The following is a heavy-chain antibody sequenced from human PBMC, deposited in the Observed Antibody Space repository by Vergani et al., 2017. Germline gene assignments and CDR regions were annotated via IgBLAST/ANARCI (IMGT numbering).Heavy chain of an antibody. J-gene: IGHJ1*01. D-gene: IGHD2-2*02. CDR1: GYTFTSYD. Sequence: QVQLVQSGAEVKKPGASVKVSCKASGYTFTSYDINWVRQATGQGLEWMGWMNPNSGNTGYAQKFQGRVTMTRNTSISTAYRELSSLRSEDTAVYYCARGGCSSTSCYMPYFQHWGQGTLVTVSS. CDR2: MNPNSGNT. V-gene: IGHV1-8*01. CDR3: ARGGCSSTSCYMPYFQH.